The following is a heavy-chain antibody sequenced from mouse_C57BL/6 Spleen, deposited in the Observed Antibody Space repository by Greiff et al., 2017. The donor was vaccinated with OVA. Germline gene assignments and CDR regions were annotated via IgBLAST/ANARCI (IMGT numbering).Heavy chain of an antibody. CDR1: GYAFSSSW. V-gene: IGHV1-82*01. J-gene: IGHJ4*01. Sequence: VMLVESGPELVKPGASVKISCKASGYAFSSSWMNWVKQRPGKGLEWIGRIYPGDGDTNYNGKFKGKATLTADKSSSTAYMQLSSLTSEDSAVYFCARWYYGSSPYYYAMDYWGQGTSVTVSS. CDR3: ARWYYGSSPYYYAMDY. D-gene: IGHD1-1*01. CDR2: IYPGDGDT.